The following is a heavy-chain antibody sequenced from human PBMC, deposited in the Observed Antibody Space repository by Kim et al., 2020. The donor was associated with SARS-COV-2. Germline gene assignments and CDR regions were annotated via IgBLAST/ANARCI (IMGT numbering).Heavy chain of an antibody. CDR1: GGSISSYY. D-gene: IGHD2-15*01. V-gene: IGHV4-59*01. Sequence: SETLSLTCTVSGGSISSYYWSWIRQPPGKGLEWIGYIYYSGSTNYNPSLKSRVTISVDTSKNQFSLKLSSVTAADTAVYYCARDSSIDRFYYYYGMDVWG. CDR3: ARDSSIDRFYYYYGMDV. CDR2: IYYSGST. J-gene: IGHJ6*01.